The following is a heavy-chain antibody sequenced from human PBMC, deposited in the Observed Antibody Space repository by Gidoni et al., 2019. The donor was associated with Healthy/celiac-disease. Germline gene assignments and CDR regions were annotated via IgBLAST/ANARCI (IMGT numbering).Heavy chain of an antibody. Sequence: QVQLVESGGGVVQPGRSLRLSCAASGFTFSSYAMHGVRQAPGKGLEWVAVISYDGSNKYYADSVKGRFTISRDNSKNTLYLQMNSLRAEDTAVYYCAREGESSFDYWGQGTLVTVSS. D-gene: IGHD3-10*01. CDR3: AREGESSFDY. V-gene: IGHV3-30-3*01. CDR2: ISYDGSNK. CDR1: GFTFSSYA. J-gene: IGHJ4*02.